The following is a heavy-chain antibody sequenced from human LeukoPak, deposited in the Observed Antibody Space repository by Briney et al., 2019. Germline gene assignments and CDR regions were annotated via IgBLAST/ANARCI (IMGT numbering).Heavy chain of an antibody. CDR3: ARVGGSSWTSRKSYYYMDV. V-gene: IGHV3-7*03. D-gene: IGHD6-13*01. Sequence: GGSLRLSCAASGFTFSSYWMSWVRQAPGKGLEWVANIKQDGSEKYYVDSVKGRFTISRDNAKNSLYLQMNSLRAEDTAVYYCARVGGSSWTSRKSYYYMDVWGKGTTVTVSS. CDR1: GFTFSSYW. J-gene: IGHJ6*03. CDR2: IKQDGSEK.